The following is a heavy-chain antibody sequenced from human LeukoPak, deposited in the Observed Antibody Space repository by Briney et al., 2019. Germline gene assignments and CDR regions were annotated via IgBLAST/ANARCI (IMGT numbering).Heavy chain of an antibody. J-gene: IGHJ6*02. Sequence: VASVKVSCKASGGTFSSYAISWVRQAPGQGLEWMGGIIPIFGTANYAQKFQGRVTITADESTSTAYMELSSLRSEDTAVYYCASPDDYGDYVGYYYYGMDVWGQGTTVTVSS. CDR3: ASPDDYGDYVGYYYYGMDV. CDR2: IIPIFGTA. V-gene: IGHV1-69*13. CDR1: GGTFSSYA. D-gene: IGHD4-17*01.